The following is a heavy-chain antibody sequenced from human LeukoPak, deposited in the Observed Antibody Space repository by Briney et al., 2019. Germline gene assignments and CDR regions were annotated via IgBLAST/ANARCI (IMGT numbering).Heavy chain of an antibody. CDR3: ARGVDTSYYYYKDV. D-gene: IGHD5-18*01. CDR1: GGSISSHY. J-gene: IGHJ6*03. V-gene: IGHV4-59*11. CDR2: IYYSGST. Sequence: SETLSLTCTVSGGSISSHYWSWIRQPPGKGLEWIGYIYYSGSTNYNPSLKSRVTISVDTSKNQFSLKLSSVTAADTAVYYCARGVDTSYYYYKDVWGKGTTVTVSS.